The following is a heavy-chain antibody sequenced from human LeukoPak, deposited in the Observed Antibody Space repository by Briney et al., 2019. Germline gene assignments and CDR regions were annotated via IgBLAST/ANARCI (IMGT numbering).Heavy chain of an antibody. J-gene: IGHJ4*02. CDR1: GFTFSDYS. CDR2: ISGNSNYI. V-gene: IGHV3-21*01. CDR3: ARGALGVALDY. Sequence: GGSLRLSCSASGFTFSDYSMNWVRQAPGKGLEWVASISGNSNYIYYVDSVKGRFTISRDNAKNSLYLQMNSLRAEDTAVYYWARGALGVALDYWGQGTLVTVSS. D-gene: IGHD5-12*01.